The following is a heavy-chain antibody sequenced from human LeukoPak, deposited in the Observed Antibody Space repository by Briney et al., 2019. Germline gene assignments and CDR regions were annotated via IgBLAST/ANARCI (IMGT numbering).Heavy chain of an antibody. CDR2: ITSSTKTL. J-gene: IGHJ3*02. D-gene: IGHD3-9*01. V-gene: IGHV3-48*02. Sequence: GGSLRLSCAASGFTFSTSGLGWVCQAPGKGLEWLSYITSSTKTLYMDSVQGRFTISRDNAKNSLYLQMDSLREEDTAVYYCAKALDWSRLHDAFDIWGQGTMVTVSS. CDR3: AKALDWSRLHDAFDI. CDR1: GFTFSTSG.